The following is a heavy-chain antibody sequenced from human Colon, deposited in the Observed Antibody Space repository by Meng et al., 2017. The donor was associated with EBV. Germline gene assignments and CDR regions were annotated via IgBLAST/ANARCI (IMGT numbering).Heavy chain of an antibody. Sequence: VQLRDSGPGLVKPSQTLSLTCTVSGGSVSSGGYYWTWIRQHPGKGLEWFGHIYYSGSTFYNPSLKRRVIISIDTSKNQFSLNLRSVTAADTAVYYCARVSSGWDYFDYWGQGTPVTASS. CDR1: GGSVSSGGYY. CDR3: ARVSSGWDYFDY. CDR2: IYYSGST. J-gene: IGHJ4*02. D-gene: IGHD6-19*01. V-gene: IGHV4-31*03.